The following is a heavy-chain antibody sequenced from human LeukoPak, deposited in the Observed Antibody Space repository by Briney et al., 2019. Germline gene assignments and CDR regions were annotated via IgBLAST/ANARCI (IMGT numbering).Heavy chain of an antibody. V-gene: IGHV4-30-2*01. D-gene: IGHD2-2*02. J-gene: IGHJ6*02. Sequence: SQTLSLTCAVSGGSISSGGYSWSRIRQPPGKGLEWIGYIYHSGSTYYNPSLKSRVTISVDRSKNQFSLKLSSVTAADTAVYYCARGCSSTSCYISGMDVWGQGTTVTVSS. CDR1: GGSISSGGYS. CDR2: IYHSGST. CDR3: ARGCSSTSCYISGMDV.